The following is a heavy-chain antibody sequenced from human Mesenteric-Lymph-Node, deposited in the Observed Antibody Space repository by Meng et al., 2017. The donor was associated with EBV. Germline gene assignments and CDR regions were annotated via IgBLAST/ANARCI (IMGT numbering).Heavy chain of an antibody. V-gene: IGHV4-61*01. CDR2: IFNSGST. J-gene: IGHJ5*02. D-gene: IGHD2/OR15-2a*01. CDR3: ARVSGPYYSPWFDP. Sequence: RQESAPVLGTPSSTLATPWTASGDSVSSSRCYWSWIRQPPGRGLEWIGYIFNSGSTNYNPSLRSRATISVDTSRNQFSLTLNSVTAADTAVYSCARVSGPYYSPWFDPWGQGSLVTVPS. CDR1: GDSVSSSRCY.